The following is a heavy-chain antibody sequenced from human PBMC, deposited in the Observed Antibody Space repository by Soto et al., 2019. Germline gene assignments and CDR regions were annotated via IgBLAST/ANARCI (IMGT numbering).Heavy chain of an antibody. D-gene: IGHD3-22*01. V-gene: IGHV1-3*01. CDR1: LYDVSRRA. Sequence: GASVTVSCLPSLYDVSRRAILWVRQAPGQRLEWMGWINAGNGKTKYSQMSQGRVTFTRDKSASTACMELSGLKSEDTGVFYCVRDKPEYYDMSGNSNVGDVFDIWGQGTMVTVSS. J-gene: IGHJ3*02. CDR3: VRDKPEYYDMSGNSNVGDVFDI. CDR2: INAGNGKT.